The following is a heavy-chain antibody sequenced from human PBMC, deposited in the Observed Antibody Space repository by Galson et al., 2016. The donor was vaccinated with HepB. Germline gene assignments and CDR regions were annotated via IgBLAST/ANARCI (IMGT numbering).Heavy chain of an antibody. Sequence: SLRLSCAASGFTFSGSAMHWVRQTSGKGLEWVGRIRSKSNNYATAYAASVQGRFTIFRDDSKNTAYLQMNSRKTEDTAIYYCTRYTFCSSRGLWGQGTLFTVSS. CDR1: GFTFSGSA. J-gene: IGHJ4*02. V-gene: IGHV3-73*01. CDR2: IRSKSNNYAT. D-gene: IGHD3-16*01. CDR3: TRYTFCSSRGL.